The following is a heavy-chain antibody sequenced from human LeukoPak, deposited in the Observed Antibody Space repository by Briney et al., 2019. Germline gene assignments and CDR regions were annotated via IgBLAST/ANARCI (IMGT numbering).Heavy chain of an antibody. D-gene: IGHD2-15*01. CDR1: GFTFSSYW. CDR2: INQDGSEK. V-gene: IGHV3-7*01. J-gene: IGHJ4*02. CDR3: ATDIVVVVAATDY. Sequence: GGSLRLSCAASGFTFSSYWMSWVRQAPGKGLEWVANINQDGSEKYYVDSVKGRFTISRDNAKNTLYLQMNSLRAEDTAVYYCATDIVVVVAATDYWGQGTLVTVSS.